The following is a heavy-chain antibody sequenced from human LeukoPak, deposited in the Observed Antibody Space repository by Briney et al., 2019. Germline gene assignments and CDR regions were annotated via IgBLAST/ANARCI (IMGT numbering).Heavy chain of an antibody. CDR1: GGTFSSYA. CDR3: AVWNGYHDFWSGPFDY. J-gene: IGHJ4*02. D-gene: IGHD3-3*01. CDR2: IIPIFDTA. V-gene: IGHV1-69*13. Sequence: GASVKVSCKASGGTFSSYAISWVRQAPGQGLEWVGGIIPIFDTANYAQKFQGRVTITADESTSTAYMELSSLRSDDTAVYYCAVWNGYHDFWSGPFDYWGQGTRVSVSS.